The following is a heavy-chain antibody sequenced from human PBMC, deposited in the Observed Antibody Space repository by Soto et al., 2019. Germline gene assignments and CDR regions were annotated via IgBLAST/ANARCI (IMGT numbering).Heavy chain of an antibody. CDR1: GFTFSSYA. V-gene: IGHV3-30-3*01. Sequence: QVQLVESGGGVVQPGRSLRLSCAASGFTFSSYAMHWVRQAPGKGLEWVAVISYDGSNKYYADSVKGRFTISRDNSKNTLYPQMNRLRAEDTAVYYCARGLAAAGTPDYFDYWGQGTLVTVSS. CDR3: ARGLAAAGTPDYFDY. CDR2: ISYDGSNK. D-gene: IGHD6-13*01. J-gene: IGHJ4*02.